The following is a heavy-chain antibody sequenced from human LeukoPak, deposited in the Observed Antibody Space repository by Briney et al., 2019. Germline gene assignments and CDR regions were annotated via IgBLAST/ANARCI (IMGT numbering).Heavy chain of an antibody. CDR2: IKNKADAGTA. CDR3: TTEGLPGSFDY. V-gene: IGHV3-15*01. CDR1: GFTFSSYS. D-gene: IGHD4-11*01. Sequence: GGSLRLSCAASGFTFSSYSMNWVRQAPGKGLEWVGRIKNKADAGTAEYAAPVKSRFSISRDDSKNTVYLQMNSLETEDTAMYYCTTEGLPGSFDYWGQGTLVTVSS. J-gene: IGHJ4*02.